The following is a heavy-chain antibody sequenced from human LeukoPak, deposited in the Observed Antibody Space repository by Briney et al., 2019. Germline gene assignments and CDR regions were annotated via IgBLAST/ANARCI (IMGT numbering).Heavy chain of an antibody. D-gene: IGHD2-21*02. CDR3: GKILRPVTSFPQFYFFGMDV. V-gene: IGHV3-23*01. J-gene: IGHJ6*04. CDR1: GFSFRDFA. CDR2: VSGTGDDT. Sequence: PGGSLRLSCAASGFSFRDFAMTWVRQAPGKGLEWVSTVSGTGDDTYYSDTVKGRFTMSRDNSENTLDLQMNSLRVEDTAVYYCGKILRPVTSFPQFYFFGMDVRGKGATVTVSS.